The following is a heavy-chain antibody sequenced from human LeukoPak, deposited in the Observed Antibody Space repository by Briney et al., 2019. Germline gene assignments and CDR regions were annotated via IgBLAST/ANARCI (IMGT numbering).Heavy chain of an antibody. D-gene: IGHD3-10*01. J-gene: IGHJ4*02. CDR2: INHSGST. V-gene: IGHV4-34*01. CDR3: ARDPLYGSGSYYNRGFDY. CDR1: GGSFSGYY. Sequence: SETLSLTCAVYGGSFSGYYWSWIRQPPGKGLEWIGEINHSGSTNYNPSLKSRVTISVDTSKNQSSLKLSSVTAADTAVYYCARDPLYGSGSYYNRGFDYWGQGTLVTVSS.